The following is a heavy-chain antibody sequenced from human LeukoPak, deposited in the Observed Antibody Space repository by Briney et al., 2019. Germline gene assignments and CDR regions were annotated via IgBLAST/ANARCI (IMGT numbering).Heavy chain of an antibody. Sequence: PSETLSLTCTVSGYSISSGYYWGWIRQPPGKGLEWIGEINHSGSTNYNPSLKSRVTISVDTSKNQFSLKLSSVTAADTAVYYCARRGRHLWFGERTTTPRIPLDYWGQGTLVTVSS. V-gene: IGHV4-38-2*02. CDR3: ARRGRHLWFGERTTTPRIPLDY. CDR1: GYSISSGYY. J-gene: IGHJ4*02. CDR2: INHSGST. D-gene: IGHD3-10*01.